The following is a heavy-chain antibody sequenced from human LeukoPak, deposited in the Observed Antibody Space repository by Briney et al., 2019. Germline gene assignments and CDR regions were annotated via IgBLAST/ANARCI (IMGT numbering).Heavy chain of an antibody. CDR2: ISISGGVI. V-gene: IGHV3-11*01. D-gene: IGHD5-12*01. J-gene: IGHJ6*02. CDR3: ARQGIVATMTYHYHMDV. Sequence: PGGALTLSCTASGCTFSDYLMTWLRQVPGRGLDGVSYISISGGVIYYAHPVKGRFTISRDNAKNSLYLQMNSLRAEDTAIYYCARQGIVATMTYHYHMDVWGQGTTVTVSS. CDR1: GCTFSDYL.